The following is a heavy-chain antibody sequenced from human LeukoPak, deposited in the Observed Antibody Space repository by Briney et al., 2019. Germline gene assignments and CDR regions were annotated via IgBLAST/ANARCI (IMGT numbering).Heavy chain of an antibody. J-gene: IGHJ3*02. D-gene: IGHD4-17*01. CDR2: IYYSGRT. CDR1: GGCISRYY. V-gene: IGHV4-59*01. Sequence: SETLSLTCTVSGGCISRYYWSWIRQPPGEGREGVGYIYYSGRTNYNPLLPSRVTISVDTSKHQFSLELSSVTAADTAVYYCARRGWDYGDDVDTFDIWGQGTMVTVSS. CDR3: ARRGWDYGDDVDTFDI.